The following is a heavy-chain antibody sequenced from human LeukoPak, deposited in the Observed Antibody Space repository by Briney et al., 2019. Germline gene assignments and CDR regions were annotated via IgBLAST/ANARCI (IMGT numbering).Heavy chain of an antibody. J-gene: IGHJ4*02. D-gene: IGHD1-26*01. Sequence: GGSLRLSCAASGFTFSAYNMNWVRQAPGKGLEWVSYISSSSSTIYYADSVKGRFTISRDNAKNSLFLQMNSLRAEDTAVYYCARDLIVGTTYFDYWGQGTLVTVSS. CDR3: ARDLIVGTTYFDY. CDR1: GFTFSAYN. V-gene: IGHV3-48*04. CDR2: ISSSSSTI.